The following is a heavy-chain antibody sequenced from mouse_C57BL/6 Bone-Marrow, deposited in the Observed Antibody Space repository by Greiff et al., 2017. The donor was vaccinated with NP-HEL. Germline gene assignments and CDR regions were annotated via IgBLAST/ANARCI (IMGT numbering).Heavy chain of an antibody. CDR1: GYTFTSYW. CDR2: IDPSDSYT. Sequence: QVQLQQPGAELVRPGTSVKLSCKASGYTFTSYWMHWVKQRPGQGLEWIGVIDPSDSYTNYNQKFKGKATLTVDTSSSTAYMQISSLTSEDSAVYYCARWGHYYGSSCGYYAMDYWGQGTSVTVSS. V-gene: IGHV1-59*01. J-gene: IGHJ4*01. D-gene: IGHD1-1*01. CDR3: ARWGHYYGSSCGYYAMDY.